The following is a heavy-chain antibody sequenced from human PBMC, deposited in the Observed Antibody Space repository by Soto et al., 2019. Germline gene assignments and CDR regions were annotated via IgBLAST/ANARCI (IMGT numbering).Heavy chain of an antibody. CDR3: ARDAYYYDSSGYFNY. D-gene: IGHD3-22*01. CDR2: ISYDGSNK. Sequence: QVQLVESGGGVVQPGRSLRLSCAASGFTFSSYAMHWVRQAPGKGLEWVAVISYDGSNKYYADSVKGRFTISRDNSKNTLYLQMNSLRAEDTAVYYCARDAYYYDSSGYFNYWGQGTLVTVSS. CDR1: GFTFSSYA. V-gene: IGHV3-30-3*01. J-gene: IGHJ4*02.